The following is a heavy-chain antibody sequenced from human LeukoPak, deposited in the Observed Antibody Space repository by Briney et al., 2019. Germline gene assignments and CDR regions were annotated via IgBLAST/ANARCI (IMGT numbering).Heavy chain of an antibody. CDR1: GFTFSSYG. Sequence: QPGGSLRLSCAASGFTFSSYGMHWVRQAPGKGLEWVAVISCDGSNKYYADSVKGRFTISRDNSKNTLYLQMNSLRAEDTAVYYCATAAQSVLYYYDSSGYYDDFDYWGQGTLVTVSS. CDR3: ATAAQSVLYYYDSSGYYDDFDY. J-gene: IGHJ4*02. V-gene: IGHV3-30*03. CDR2: ISCDGSNK. D-gene: IGHD3-22*01.